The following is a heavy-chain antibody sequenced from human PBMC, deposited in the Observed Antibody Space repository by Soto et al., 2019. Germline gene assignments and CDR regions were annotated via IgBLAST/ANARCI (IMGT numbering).Heavy chain of an antibody. V-gene: IGHV3-9*01. D-gene: IGHD6-6*01. CDR2: ISWNSGTI. Sequence: SLRLSCAASGFIFDEYAMHWVRQAPGKGLEWVSGISWNSGTIGYADSVKGRFSISRDNAKNSLYLQMNSLRVEDTALYYCAKAPGDIAARRHHSYNYGMDVWGQGTTVTVSS. CDR3: AKAPGDIAARRHHSYNYGMDV. J-gene: IGHJ6*02. CDR1: GFIFDEYA.